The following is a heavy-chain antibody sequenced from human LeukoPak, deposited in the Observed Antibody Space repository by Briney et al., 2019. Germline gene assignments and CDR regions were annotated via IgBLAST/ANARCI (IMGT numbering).Heavy chain of an antibody. J-gene: IGHJ4*02. D-gene: IGHD1-26*01. CDR2: TNPNSGGT. CDR1: GYTFTSYY. V-gene: IGHV1-2*02. Sequence: GASVKVSCKASGYTFTSYYMHWVRQAPGQGLEWMGWTNPNSGGTNYAQKFQGRVTMTRDTSITTAYMELSSLRSDDTAVYYCARVGGALGAKDYWGQGTLVTVSS. CDR3: ARVGGALGAKDY.